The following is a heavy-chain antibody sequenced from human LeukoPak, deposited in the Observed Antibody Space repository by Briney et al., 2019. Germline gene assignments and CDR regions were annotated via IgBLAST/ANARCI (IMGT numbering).Heavy chain of an antibody. V-gene: IGHV4-39*07. J-gene: IGHJ4*02. Sequence: PSETLSLTCTVSGGSISSSSYYWGWIRQPPGKGLEWIGSNSGSTYYNPSLKSRVTISVDTPKNQISLKLSSVTAADTAVFYCARAYYDFWSGPPRLDFDYWGQGTLVTVSS. CDR1: GGSISSSSYY. D-gene: IGHD3-3*01. CDR2: NSGST. CDR3: ARAYYDFWSGPPRLDFDY.